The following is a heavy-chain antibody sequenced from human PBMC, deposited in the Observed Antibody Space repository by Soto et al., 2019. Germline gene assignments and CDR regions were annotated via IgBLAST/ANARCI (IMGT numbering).Heavy chain of an antibody. CDR3: VSSFAVPREQSDY. D-gene: IGHD6-19*01. V-gene: IGHV4-59*01. CDR1: GGMLSGSY. Sequence: PSETLPLTSSGSGGMLSGSYWSVCRHSPGKGLEWLGYVYYTGSTNYSPSLRSRVSISVDTSKNEFSLRLSSVTAADTAVSFCVSSFAVPREQSDYRGQATQVTVSA. CDR2: VYYTGST. J-gene: IGHJ4*02.